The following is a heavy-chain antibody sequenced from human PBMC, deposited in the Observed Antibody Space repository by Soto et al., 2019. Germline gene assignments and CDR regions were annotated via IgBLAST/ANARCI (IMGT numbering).Heavy chain of an antibody. V-gene: IGHV4-34*01. CDR3: ARAYYYDSSGYFLDY. J-gene: IGHJ4*02. D-gene: IGHD3-22*01. Sequence: LSLTCAVYGGSFSGYYWSWIRQPPGKGLEWIGEINHSGSTNYNPSLKSRATISVDTSKNQFSLKLSSVTAADTAVYYCARAYYYDSSGYFLDYWGQGTLVTVSS. CDR2: INHSGST. CDR1: GGSFSGYY.